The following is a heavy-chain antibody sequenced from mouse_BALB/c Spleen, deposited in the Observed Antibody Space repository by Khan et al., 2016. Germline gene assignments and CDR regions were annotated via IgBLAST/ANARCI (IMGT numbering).Heavy chain of an antibody. CDR2: ISYSGST. Sequence: EVQLQESGPGLVKPSQSLSLTCTVTGYSITSDYAWNWIRQFPGNKLEWMGYISYSGSTSYNPSLKSRISITRDTSKNQFFLQLNSVTTEVTATYYCSRKTRGGSSDWGQGTTLTVSS. CDR3: SRKTRGGSSD. D-gene: IGHD1-1*01. J-gene: IGHJ2*01. V-gene: IGHV3-2*02. CDR1: GYSITSDYA.